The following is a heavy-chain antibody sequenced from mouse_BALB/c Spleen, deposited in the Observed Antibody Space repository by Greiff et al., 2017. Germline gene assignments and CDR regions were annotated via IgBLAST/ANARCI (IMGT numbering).Heavy chain of an antibody. J-gene: IGHJ3*01. V-gene: IGHV2-9*02. Sequence: VKLMESGPGLVAPSQSLSITCTVSGFSLTSYGVHWVRQPPGKGLEWLGVIWAGGSTNYNSALMSRLSISKDNSKSQVFLKMNSLQTDDTAMYYCARSGVVATAYWGQGTLVTVSA. CDR1: GFSLTSYG. CDR2: IWAGGST. D-gene: IGHD1-1*01. CDR3: ARSGVVATAY.